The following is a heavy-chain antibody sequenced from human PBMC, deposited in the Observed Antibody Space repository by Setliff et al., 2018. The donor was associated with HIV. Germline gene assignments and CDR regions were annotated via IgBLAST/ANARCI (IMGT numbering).Heavy chain of an antibody. V-gene: IGHV1-2*02. CDR2: INPNSGGT. CDR3: ARGRDFWNGYYDFDS. D-gene: IGHD3-3*01. CDR1: AYTFTAYY. Sequence: ASVKVSCKAFAYTFTAYYLHWVRQAPGEGLEWMGWINPNSGGTNYAQKFQGRVTMTRDTSISTAYMELSSLRYDDTAVYYCARGRDFWNGYYDFDSWGQGTLVTVSS. J-gene: IGHJ4*02.